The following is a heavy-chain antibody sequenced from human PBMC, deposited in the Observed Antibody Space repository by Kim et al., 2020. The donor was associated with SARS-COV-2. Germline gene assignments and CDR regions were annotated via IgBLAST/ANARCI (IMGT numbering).Heavy chain of an antibody. CDR3: ARHLPLAVWESGWYSVKPFLHFDY. Sequence: SDTLSLTCTVSGGSISSSSYYWGWIRQPPGKGLEWIGSIYYSGSTYYNPSLKSRVTISVDTSKNQFSLKLSSVTAADTAVYYCARHLPLAVWESGWYSVKPFLHFDYWGQGTLVTVSS. D-gene: IGHD6-19*01. CDR2: IYYSGST. V-gene: IGHV4-39*01. J-gene: IGHJ4*02. CDR1: GGSISSSSYY.